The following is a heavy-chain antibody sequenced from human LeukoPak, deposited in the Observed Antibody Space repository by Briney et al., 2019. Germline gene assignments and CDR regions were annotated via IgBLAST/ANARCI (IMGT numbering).Heavy chain of an antibody. CDR1: GFTFSSYA. CDR2: ISYDGTNK. D-gene: IGHD6-6*01. V-gene: IGHV3-30*03. CDR3: ARGLSGYSSSLGY. J-gene: IGHJ4*02. Sequence: GSLRLSCAASGFTFSSYAMHWVRQAPGKGLEWVAVISYDGTNKYYADSVKGRFNISRDNSKNTLYLQMNSLRAEDTAVYYCARGLSGYSSSLGYWGQGTLVTVSS.